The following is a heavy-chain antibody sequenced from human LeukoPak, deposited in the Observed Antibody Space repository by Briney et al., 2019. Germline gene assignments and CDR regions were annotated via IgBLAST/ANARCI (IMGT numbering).Heavy chain of an antibody. Sequence: GGSLRLSCAASGFTFSDYYMSWIRQAPGKGLEGVSYISSSGSTIYYADSVKGRFTISRDNAKNSLYLQMNSLRAEDTAVYYCAREGITMVRGVMVDWFGPWGQGTLVTVSS. CDR1: GFTFSDYY. V-gene: IGHV3-11*01. D-gene: IGHD3-10*01. J-gene: IGHJ5*02. CDR3: AREGITMVRGVMVDWFGP. CDR2: ISSSGSTI.